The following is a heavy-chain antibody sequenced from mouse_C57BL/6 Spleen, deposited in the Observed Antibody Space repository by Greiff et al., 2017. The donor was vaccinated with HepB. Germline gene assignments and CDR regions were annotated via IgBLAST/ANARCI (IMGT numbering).Heavy chain of an antibody. Sequence: VKLMESGAELMKPGASVKLSCKATGYTFTGYWIEWVKQRPGHGLEWIGEILPGSGSTNDNEKFKGKATFTADTSSNTAYMQRSSLTTEDSAIYYSADGDYGNPWYFDVWGTGTTVTVSS. CDR1: GYTFTGYW. J-gene: IGHJ1*03. CDR2: ILPGSGST. CDR3: ADGDYGNPWYFDV. V-gene: IGHV1-9*01. D-gene: IGHD2-1*01.